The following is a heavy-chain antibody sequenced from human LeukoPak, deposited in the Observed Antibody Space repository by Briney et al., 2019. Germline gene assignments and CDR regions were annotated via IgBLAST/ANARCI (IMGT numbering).Heavy chain of an antibody. CDR1: GYTFTPYG. Sequence: ASVKASCKASGYTFTPYGINWVRQAPGQGLEWMGWISTYNGNTNYEQKLQGRVTMTTDTSTSTAYMELRSLISDDAAVYYCAGGDAYGDYWGLYWGQGTLVTVSS. D-gene: IGHD4-17*01. CDR3: AGGDAYGDYWGLY. CDR2: ISTYNGNT. V-gene: IGHV1-18*01. J-gene: IGHJ4*02.